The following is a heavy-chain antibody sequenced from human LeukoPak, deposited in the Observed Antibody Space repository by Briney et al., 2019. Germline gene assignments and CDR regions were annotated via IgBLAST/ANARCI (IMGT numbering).Heavy chain of an antibody. CDR3: ARGLYCSSTSCSTLYYFDY. CDR1: GGSFSGYY. Sequence: PSETLSLTCAVYGGSFSGYYWSWIRQPPGKGLEWIGEINHSGSTSYSPSLKSRVTTSVDTSKNQFSLKLSSVTAADTAVYYCARGLYCSSTSCSTLYYFDYWGQGTLVTVSS. V-gene: IGHV4-34*01. CDR2: INHSGST. D-gene: IGHD2-2*01. J-gene: IGHJ4*02.